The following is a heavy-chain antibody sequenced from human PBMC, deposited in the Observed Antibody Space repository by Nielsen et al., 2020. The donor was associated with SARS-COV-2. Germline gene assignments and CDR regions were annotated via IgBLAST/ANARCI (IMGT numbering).Heavy chain of an antibody. CDR3: ACRPDPALLWLNSYGLDL. D-gene: IGHD3-10*01. J-gene: IGHJ6*02. Sequence: GGSLRLSCAASGFTFNTYAMHWVRQAPGKGLEWVAVISYDGSNKNYADSVKGRFTISRDNSKNTLYLQMNSLRAEDTAVYYCACRPDPALLWLNSYGLDLWSQGTTVTVYS. CDR2: ISYDGSNK. V-gene: IGHV3-30*04. CDR1: GFTFNTYA.